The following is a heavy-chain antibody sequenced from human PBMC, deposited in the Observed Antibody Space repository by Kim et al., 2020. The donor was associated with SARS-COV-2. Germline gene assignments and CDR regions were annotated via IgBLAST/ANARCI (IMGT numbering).Heavy chain of an antibody. CDR1: GFTFSSYA. Sequence: GGSLRLSCAASGFTFSSYAMHWVRQAPGKGLEYVSAISSNGGSTYYANSVKGRFTISRDNSKNTLYLQMGSLRAEDMAVYYCARLTGDYWGQGTLVTVSS. CDR3: ARLTGDY. CDR2: ISSNGGST. V-gene: IGHV3-64*01. J-gene: IGHJ4*02. D-gene: IGHD7-27*01.